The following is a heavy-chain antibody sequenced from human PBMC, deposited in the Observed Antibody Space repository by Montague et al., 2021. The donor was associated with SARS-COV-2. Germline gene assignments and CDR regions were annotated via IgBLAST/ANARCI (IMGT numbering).Heavy chain of an antibody. CDR2: INHSGST. V-gene: IGHV4-34*01. CDR1: GGSFSGYY. D-gene: IGHD6-13*01. Sequence: SETLSLTCAVYGGSFSGYYWSWIRQPPGKGLEWIGEINHSGSTNYNPSLKSRVTISVDTSKNQFSLKLSSVTAADTAVYYCARGRYSSSWYGAKNWFDPWGQGTQVTVSS. CDR3: ARGRYSSSWYGAKNWFDP. J-gene: IGHJ5*02.